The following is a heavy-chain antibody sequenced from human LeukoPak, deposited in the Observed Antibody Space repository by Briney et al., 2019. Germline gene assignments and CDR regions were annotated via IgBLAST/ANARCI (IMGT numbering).Heavy chain of an antibody. D-gene: IGHD5-24*01. V-gene: IGHV4-39*07. CDR3: ARDGEMATIN. CDR2: IYYSGST. Sequence: PSETLSLTCTVPGGSISSSSYYWGWIRQPPGKGLEWIGSIYYSGSTYYNPSLKSRVTISVDTSKNQFSLKLSSVTAADTAVYYCARDGEMATINWGQGTLVTVSS. J-gene: IGHJ4*02. CDR1: GGSISSSSYY.